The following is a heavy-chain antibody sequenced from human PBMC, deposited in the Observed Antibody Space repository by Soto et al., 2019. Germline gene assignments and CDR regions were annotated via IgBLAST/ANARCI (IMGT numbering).Heavy chain of an antibody. CDR2: IWYDGSNK. CDR1: GFTFSSYA. Sequence: QVQLVESGGGVVQPGRSLRLSCAASGFTFSSYAMHWVRQAPGKGLEWVAVIWYDGSNKYYADSVKGRFTISRDNSKNTLYLQMNSLRAEDTAVYYCARDSDSNLDYWGQGTLVTVSS. CDR3: ARDSDSNLDY. V-gene: IGHV3-33*08. J-gene: IGHJ4*02. D-gene: IGHD4-4*01.